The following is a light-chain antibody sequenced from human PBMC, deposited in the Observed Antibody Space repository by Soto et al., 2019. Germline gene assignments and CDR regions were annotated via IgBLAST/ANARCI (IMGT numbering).Light chain of an antibody. CDR3: HQYYKWPLT. CDR1: QGAISN. J-gene: IGKJ4*01. V-gene: IGKV3-15*01. Sequence: EIVMTQSPATLSVSPGERVTRSCRASQGAISNLAWYQQKPGQTPRLLIYDASTRATDIPARFSGSGSGTDFTLTISSLLSEDFAVYYCHQYYKWPLTFGGGTKVDIK. CDR2: DAS.